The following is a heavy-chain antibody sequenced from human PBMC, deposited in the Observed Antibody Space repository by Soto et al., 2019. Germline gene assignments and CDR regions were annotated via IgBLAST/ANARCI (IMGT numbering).Heavy chain of an antibody. CDR3: ARVGRYGWDFDH. D-gene: IGHD5-18*01. CDR2: INEDGSQK. CDR1: EFSFRSSW. V-gene: IGHV3-7*01. J-gene: IGHJ4*02. Sequence: PGGSLRLSCAASEFSFRSSWMTWVRQAPGKGLEWVALINEDGSQKYYVGSVKGRFIISRDNAKDSVYMQMDSLRAGDTAVYFCARVGRYGWDFDHWGQGTLVTVSS.